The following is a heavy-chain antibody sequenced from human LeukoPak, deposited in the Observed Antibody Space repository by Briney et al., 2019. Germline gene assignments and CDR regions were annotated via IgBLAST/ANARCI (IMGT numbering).Heavy chain of an antibody. V-gene: IGHV3-23*01. D-gene: IGHD3-10*01. CDR1: GFTFSSYA. CDR3: ANADYYGSGSYYNGDY. CDR2: ISGSGGGT. J-gene: IGHJ4*02. Sequence: GGSLRLSCAASGFTFSSYAMSWVRQAPGKGLEWVSAISGSGGGTYYADSVKGRFTISRDNFKNTLYLQMNSLRAEDTAVYYCANADYYGSGSYYNGDYWGQGTLVTVSS.